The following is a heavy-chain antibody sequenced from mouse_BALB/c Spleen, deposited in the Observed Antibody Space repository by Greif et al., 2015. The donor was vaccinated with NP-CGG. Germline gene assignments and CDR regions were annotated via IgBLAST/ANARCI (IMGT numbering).Heavy chain of an antibody. J-gene: IGHJ4*01. D-gene: IGHD2-2*01. V-gene: IGHV1S81*02. CDR3: TRGIYYGYDDYAMDY. Sequence: QVQLQQPGAELVKPGASVKLSCKASGYTFTSYYMYWVKQRPGQGLEWIGGINPSNGGTNFNEKFKSKATLTVDKSSSTAYMQLSSLTSEDSAVYYCTRGIYYGYDDYAMDYWGQGTSVTVSS. CDR1: GYTFTSYY. CDR2: INPSNGGT.